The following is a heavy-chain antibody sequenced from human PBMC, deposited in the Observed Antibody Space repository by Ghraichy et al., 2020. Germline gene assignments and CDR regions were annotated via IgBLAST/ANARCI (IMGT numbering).Heavy chain of an antibody. D-gene: IGHD3-16*01. Sequence: GGSLRLSCAASGFTFSNYHMNWVRQAPGKGLEWVSSITTGRGHSYYADSVKGRFTISGDNAKNLLYLQMNSLRAEDTAVYYCARGDGGGHPPFDHWVQGTLVTVSP. CDR1: GFTFSNYH. J-gene: IGHJ4*02. CDR3: ARGDGGGHPPFDH. CDR2: ITTGRGHS. V-gene: IGHV3-21*01.